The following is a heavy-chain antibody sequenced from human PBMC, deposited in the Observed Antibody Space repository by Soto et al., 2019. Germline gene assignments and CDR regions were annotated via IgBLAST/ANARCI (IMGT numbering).Heavy chain of an antibody. J-gene: IGHJ5*02. V-gene: IGHV4-34*01. Sequence: PSETLSLTCAVYGGSVTGYYWNWIRQPPGKGLEWIGEINHTGGTHSNPSLESRVTMSVDTSKNQFSLRLSSVTAADTAIYYCATRITVFGLLIPPFDPWGQGTQVTVSS. CDR3: ATRITVFGLLIPPFDP. D-gene: IGHD3-3*01. CDR1: GGSVTGYY. CDR2: INHTGGT.